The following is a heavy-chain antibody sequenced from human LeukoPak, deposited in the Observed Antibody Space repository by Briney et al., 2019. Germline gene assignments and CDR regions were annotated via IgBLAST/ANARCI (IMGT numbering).Heavy chain of an antibody. J-gene: IGHJ4*02. D-gene: IGHD3-10*01. CDR2: INHSGST. CDR1: GGSFSGYY. CDR3: ARDLPYYYGSGSPRFGY. V-gene: IGHV4-34*01. Sequence: PSETLSLTCAVYGGSFSGYYWSWIRQPPGKGLEWIGEINHSGSTNYNPSLKSRVTISVDTSKNQFSLKLSSVTAADTAVYYCARDLPYYYGSGSPRFGYWGQGTLVTVSS.